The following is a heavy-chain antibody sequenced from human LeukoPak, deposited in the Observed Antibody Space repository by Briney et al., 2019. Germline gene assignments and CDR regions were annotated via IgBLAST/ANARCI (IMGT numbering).Heavy chain of an antibody. V-gene: IGHV3-23*01. CDR2: ISGSGGST. D-gene: IGHD2-2*01. Sequence: GGSLRLSCVASGFSFSTYGMSWVRQAPGKGLEWVSAISGSGGSTYYADSMKGRFTISRDNSKNTLYLQMNSLRAEDTAVYYCAKWSFDCSSTSCYLFDIWGQGTMVTVSS. CDR3: AKWSFDCSSTSCYLFDI. J-gene: IGHJ3*02. CDR1: GFSFSTYG.